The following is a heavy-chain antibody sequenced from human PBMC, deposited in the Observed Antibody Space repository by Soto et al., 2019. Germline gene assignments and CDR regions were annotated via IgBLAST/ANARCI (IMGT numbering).Heavy chain of an antibody. D-gene: IGHD3-9*01. J-gene: IGHJ6*02. V-gene: IGHV1-8*02. Sequence: QVQLVQSGAEVKKPGASVKVSCKASGYTFTSYDINWVRQATGQGLEWMGWMNPNSGNTGYAQKFQGRVTMTRNTSISTAYMELSSLRSEDTAVYYCARVGYDILPGYSNGMDVWGQGTTVTVSS. CDR2: MNPNSGNT. CDR1: GYTFTSYD. CDR3: ARVGYDILPGYSNGMDV.